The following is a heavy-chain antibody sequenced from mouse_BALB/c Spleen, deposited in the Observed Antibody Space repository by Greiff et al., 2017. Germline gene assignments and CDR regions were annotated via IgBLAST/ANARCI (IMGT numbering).Heavy chain of an antibody. CDR2: IDPANGNT. D-gene: IGHD1-1*01. CDR1: GFNIKDTY. CDR3: APYGSPPWFAY. V-gene: IGHV14-3*02. Sequence: EVKLQESGAELVKPGASVKLSCTASGFNIKDTYMHWVKQRPEQGLEWIGRIDPANGNTKYDPKFQGKATITADTSSNTAYLQLSSLTSEDTAVYYCAPYGSPPWFAYWGQGTLVTVSA. J-gene: IGHJ3*01.